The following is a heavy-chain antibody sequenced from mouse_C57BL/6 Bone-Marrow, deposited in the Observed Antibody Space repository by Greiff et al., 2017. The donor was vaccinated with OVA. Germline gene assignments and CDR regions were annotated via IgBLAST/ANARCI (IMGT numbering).Heavy chain of an antibody. CDR2: TYPRSGNT. J-gene: IGHJ2*01. CDR1: GYTFTSYG. Sequence: LQESGAELARPGASVKLSCKASGYTFTSYGISWVKQRTGQGLEWIGETYPRSGNTYYNEKFKGKATLTADKFSSTAYMELRSLTSEDSAVYVCARHDCDYWSQGTTLTVSS. CDR3: ARHDCDY. V-gene: IGHV1-81*01.